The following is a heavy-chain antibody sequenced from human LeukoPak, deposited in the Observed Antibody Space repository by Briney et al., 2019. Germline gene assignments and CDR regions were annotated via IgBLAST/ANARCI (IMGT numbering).Heavy chain of an antibody. V-gene: IGHV3-23*01. D-gene: IGHD1-26*01. CDR1: GFTFSSCA. CDR2: IRGSGGST. Sequence: GGSLRLSCAASGFTFSSCAMTWVRQAPGKGLEWVSAIRGSGGSTYYTDSVKGRFTISRGSSKNTLYLQMNSLRAEDTAVYYCAKGDIGGSIYYYMDVWGKGTTVTVSS. J-gene: IGHJ6*03. CDR3: AKGDIGGSIYYYMDV.